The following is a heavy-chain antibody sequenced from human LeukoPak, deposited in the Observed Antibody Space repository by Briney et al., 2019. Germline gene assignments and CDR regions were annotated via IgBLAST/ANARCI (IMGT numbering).Heavy chain of an antibody. CDR3: AKDGKHCSSTGCYAQADY. Sequence: GGSLRLSCAASGFTFSSYWMHWVRQAPGKGLVWVSRINSDGSFTDYADSVKGRFTISRDNAKNTLYLQMNSLRAEDTAVYYCAKDGKHCSSTGCYAQADYWGQGTLVTVSS. V-gene: IGHV3-74*01. J-gene: IGHJ4*02. D-gene: IGHD2-2*01. CDR2: INSDGSFT. CDR1: GFTFSSYW.